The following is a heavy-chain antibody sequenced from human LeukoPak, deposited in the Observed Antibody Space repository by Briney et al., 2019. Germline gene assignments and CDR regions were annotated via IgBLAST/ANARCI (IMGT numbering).Heavy chain of an antibody. CDR1: GDSISSNLYS. CDR2: IYYSGST. Sequence: SETLSPTCTVSGDSISSNLYSWGWIRQPPGKGLEWIGSIYYSGSTFYNPSLKSRVTISVDTSKNQFSLKLSSVTAADTAVYYCARDFGRGSPSRYYGMDVWGQGTTVTVSS. V-gene: IGHV4-39*07. CDR3: ARDFGRGSPSRYYGMDV. D-gene: IGHD3-10*01. J-gene: IGHJ6*02.